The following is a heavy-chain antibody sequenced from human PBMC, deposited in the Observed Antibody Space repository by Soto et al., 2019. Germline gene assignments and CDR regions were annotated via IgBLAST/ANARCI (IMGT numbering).Heavy chain of an antibody. CDR1: GGSFSGYY. V-gene: IGHV4-34*01. Sequence: PSETLSLTCTVYGGSFSGYYWSWIRQPPGKGLEWIGEINHSGSTNYNPSPKSRVTISVDPSKNQFSLKLSSVTAADTAVYYCARGLYSSGWYSWFDPWGQGTLVT. CDR2: INHSGST. CDR3: ARGLYSSGWYSWFDP. J-gene: IGHJ5*02. D-gene: IGHD6-19*01.